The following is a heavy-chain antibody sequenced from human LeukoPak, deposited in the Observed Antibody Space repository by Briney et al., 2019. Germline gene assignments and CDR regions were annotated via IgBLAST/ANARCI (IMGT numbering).Heavy chain of an antibody. V-gene: IGHV1-2*02. CDR3: ARDRARFSRNNWFDP. D-gene: IGHD6-6*01. CDR2: INPNSGGT. J-gene: IGHJ5*02. CDR1: GYTFTGYY. Sequence: GASVKASCKASGYTFTGYYMHWVRQAPGQGLEWMGWINPNSGGTNYAQKFQGRVTMTRDTSISTAYMELSRLRSDDTAVYYCARDRARFSRNNWFDPWGQGTLVTVSS.